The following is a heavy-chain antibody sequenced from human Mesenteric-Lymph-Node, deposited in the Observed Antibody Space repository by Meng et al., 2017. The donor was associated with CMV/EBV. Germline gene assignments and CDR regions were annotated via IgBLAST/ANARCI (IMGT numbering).Heavy chain of an antibody. V-gene: IGHV3-7*01. J-gene: IGHJ4*02. D-gene: IGHD6-19*01. CDR2: IKQDGSEK. CDR3: ARVEYDGSAWDY. Sequence: GGSLRLSCAASGFTFSTYWMTWVRQAPGKGLEWVANIKQDGSEKYYVDFVKGRFTISRDNAKTSLYLQMNSLRAEDTALYYCARVEYDGSAWDYWGQGTLVTVSS. CDR1: GFTFSTYW.